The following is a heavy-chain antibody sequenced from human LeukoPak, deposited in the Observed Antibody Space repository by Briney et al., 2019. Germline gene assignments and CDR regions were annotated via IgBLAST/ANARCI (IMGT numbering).Heavy chain of an antibody. CDR1: GFTFSSYD. CDR2: IGGGGTP. Sequence: GGSLRLSCAASGFTFSSYDMSWVRQAPGRGLEWVSAIGGGGTPYYADSVKGRFTISRDNSKNTLYLQMNSLRAEDTAVYYCAKDDHGGSGWRDYFDQWGQGTLVTVSS. D-gene: IGHD6-19*01. CDR3: AKDDHGGSGWRDYFDQ. J-gene: IGHJ4*02. V-gene: IGHV3-23*01.